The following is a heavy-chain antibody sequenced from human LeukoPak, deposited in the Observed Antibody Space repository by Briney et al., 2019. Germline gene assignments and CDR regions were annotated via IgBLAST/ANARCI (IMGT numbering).Heavy chain of an antibody. CDR3: AKRSSQVVEPTAWRVYDY. J-gene: IGHJ4*02. Sequence: PGGSLRLSCAASGFTFGSYALSWIRQAPGKGLEWVSVISITGNKKHYADSVKGRFTISRDDSKNTLYLQMYGLRADDTAVYYCAKRSSQVVEPTAWRVYDYWGQGTLVTVSS. CDR2: ISITGNKK. CDR1: GFTFGSYA. D-gene: IGHD1-26*01. V-gene: IGHV3-23*01.